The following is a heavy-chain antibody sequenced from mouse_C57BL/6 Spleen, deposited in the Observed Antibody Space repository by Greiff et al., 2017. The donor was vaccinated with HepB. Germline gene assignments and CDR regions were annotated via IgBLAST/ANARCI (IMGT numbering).Heavy chain of an antibody. CDR1: GYTFTSYW. CDR2: IYPSDSET. CDR3: ARRDMNWYFDV. J-gene: IGHJ1*03. Sequence: VQLQQSGAELVRPGSSVKLSCKASGYTFTSYWMDWVKQRPGQGLEWIGNIYPSDSETHYNQKFKDKATLTVDKSSSTAYMQLSSLTSEDSAVYYWARRDMNWYFDVWGTGTTVTVSS. V-gene: IGHV1-61*01. D-gene: IGHD2-3*01.